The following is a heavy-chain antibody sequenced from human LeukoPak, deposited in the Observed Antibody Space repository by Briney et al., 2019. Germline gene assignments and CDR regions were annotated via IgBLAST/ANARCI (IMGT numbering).Heavy chain of an antibody. V-gene: IGHV3-21*06. J-gene: IGHJ3*01. D-gene: IGHD1-26*01. Sequence: PGGPLRLSCRVSGFTFNSYSMNWVRQAPGKGLEGVASILGSGTEIFYADFLKGRFTISRDNSENSLFLQMNSLRVEDTAVYYCAKVQSDIVGAVFFAFDVWGQGTLVTVSS. CDR3: AKVQSDIVGAVFFAFDV. CDR1: GFTFNSYS. CDR2: ILGSGTEI.